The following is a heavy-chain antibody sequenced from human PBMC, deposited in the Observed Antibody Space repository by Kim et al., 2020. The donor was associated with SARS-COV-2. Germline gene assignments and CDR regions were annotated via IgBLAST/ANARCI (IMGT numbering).Heavy chain of an antibody. CDR3: ARDYADYYYYAMDV. D-gene: IGHD4-17*01. J-gene: IGHJ6*02. Sequence: YADSGKGRLTHSQDNSKNTRYLPMNSLGAEDTAVYYCARDYADYYYYAMDVWGQGTTVTVSS. V-gene: IGHV3-33*01.